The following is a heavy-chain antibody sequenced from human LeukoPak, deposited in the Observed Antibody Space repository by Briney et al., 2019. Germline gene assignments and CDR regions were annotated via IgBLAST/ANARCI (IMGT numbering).Heavy chain of an antibody. CDR3: ARSRGSSGYYYLI. J-gene: IGHJ4*02. CDR1: GYSFTSYW. CDR2: IYPDDSES. D-gene: IGHD3-22*01. V-gene: IGHV5-51*01. Sequence: GESLKISCKGSGYSFTSYWIGWVRQMPGKGLEWMGIIYPDDSESKYSPSFQGQVTISADKSISTAYLQWSSLKASDTAMYYCARSRGSSGYYYLIWGQGTLVTVSS.